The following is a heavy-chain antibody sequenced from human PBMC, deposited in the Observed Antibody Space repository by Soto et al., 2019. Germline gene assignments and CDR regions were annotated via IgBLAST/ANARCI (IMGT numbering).Heavy chain of an antibody. J-gene: IGHJ5*02. D-gene: IGHD3-3*01. CDR3: ARDVGPDFWRGYYSTPSHNWFDP. CDR2: IIPIFGTA. V-gene: IGHV1-69*13. Sequence: SVKVSCKASGGTFSSYAISWVRQAPGQGLEWMGGIIPIFGTANYAQKFQGRVTITADESTSTAYMELSSLRSEDTAVYYCARDVGPDFWRGYYSTPSHNWFDPWGQGTLVTVSS. CDR1: GGTFSSYA.